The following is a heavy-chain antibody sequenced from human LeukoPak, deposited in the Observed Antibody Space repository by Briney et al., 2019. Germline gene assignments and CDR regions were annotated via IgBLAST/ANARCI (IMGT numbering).Heavy chain of an antibody. J-gene: IGHJ4*02. D-gene: IGHD3-10*01. V-gene: IGHV3-30*04. CDR3: ARGGYFGSGSYYPSFFDY. CDR2: ISYDGSNK. CDR1: GFPFSSYP. Sequence: PGRSLRLSCAASGFPFSSYPLHWVRQAPGKGLEWVAVISYDGSNKYYPDSVKGRFTIPRDNSKNTLYLQMNSLRAEDTAVYYCARGGYFGSGSYYPSFFDYWGQGTLVTVSS.